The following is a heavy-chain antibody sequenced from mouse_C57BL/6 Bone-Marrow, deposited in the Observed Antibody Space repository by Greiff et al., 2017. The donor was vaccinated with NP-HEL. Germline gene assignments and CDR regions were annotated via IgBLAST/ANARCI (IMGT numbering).Heavy chain of an antibody. Sequence: QVQLQQSGAELVRPGTSVKMSCKASGYTFTNYWIGWAKQRPGHGLEWIGDIYPGGGYTNYNEKFKGKATLTADKSSSTAYMQFSSLTSEDSAIYYCARDDYGSSYGYWYFDVWGTGTTVTVSS. CDR3: ARDDYGSSYGYWYFDV. CDR2: IYPGGGYT. J-gene: IGHJ1*03. V-gene: IGHV1-63*01. D-gene: IGHD1-1*01. CDR1: GYTFTNYW.